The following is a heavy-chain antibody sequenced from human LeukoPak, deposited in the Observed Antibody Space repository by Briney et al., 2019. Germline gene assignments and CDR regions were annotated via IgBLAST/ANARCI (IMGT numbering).Heavy chain of an antibody. Sequence: PGGSLRLSCAASGFTFDDYGMSWVRQAPGKGLEWVSGINWNGGSTGYADSVKGRFTISRDNAKNSLYLQMNSLRAEDTALYYCARGGGVALYYYYYYMDVWGKGTTVTISS. CDR2: INWNGGST. V-gene: IGHV3-20*04. CDR1: GFTFDDYG. J-gene: IGHJ6*03. D-gene: IGHD2-15*01. CDR3: ARGGGVALYYYYYYMDV.